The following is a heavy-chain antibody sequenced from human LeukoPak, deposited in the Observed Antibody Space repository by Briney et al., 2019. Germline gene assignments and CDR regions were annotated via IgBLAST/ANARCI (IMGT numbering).Heavy chain of an antibody. J-gene: IGHJ6*04. Sequence: GGSLRLSCAASGFTFSSYEMNWVRQAPGKGLEWVSYISSSGSTIYYADSVKGRFTISRDDAKNSLYLQMNSLRAEYTAVYYCAELGITMIGGVWGKGTTVTISS. CDR3: AELGITMIGGV. D-gene: IGHD3-10*02. CDR2: ISSSGSTI. CDR1: GFTFSSYE. V-gene: IGHV3-48*03.